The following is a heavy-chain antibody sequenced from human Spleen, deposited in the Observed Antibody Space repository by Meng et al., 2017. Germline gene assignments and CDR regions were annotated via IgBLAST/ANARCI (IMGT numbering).Heavy chain of an antibody. CDR1: GGSIHGYY. CDR3: AKDLGGSSWTFDY. V-gene: IGHV4-59*01. D-gene: IGHD6-13*01. J-gene: IGHJ4*02. CDR2: IFYDGRT. Sequence: QVQLQESGPGLLKPSETLSLTCTVSGGSIHGYYWSWIRQPPGKGLEWIGYIFYDGRTNYNPSLKSRVTISVDMSKNHFSLRLSSVTAADTAVYYCAKDLGGSSWTFDYWGQGILVTVSS.